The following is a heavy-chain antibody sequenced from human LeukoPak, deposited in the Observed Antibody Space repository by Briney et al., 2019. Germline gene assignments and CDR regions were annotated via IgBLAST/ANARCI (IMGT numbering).Heavy chain of an antibody. D-gene: IGHD3-10*01. CDR1: GGSISSYY. V-gene: IGHV4-59*01. CDR2: IYYSGST. Sequence: SETLSLTCTVSGGSISSYYWSWIRQPPGKGLEWIGYIYYSGSTNYNPSLKSRVTISVDTSKNQFSLKLSSVTAADTAVYYCARVLWFGEFHYYFDYWGQGTLVTVSS. J-gene: IGHJ4*02. CDR3: ARVLWFGEFHYYFDY.